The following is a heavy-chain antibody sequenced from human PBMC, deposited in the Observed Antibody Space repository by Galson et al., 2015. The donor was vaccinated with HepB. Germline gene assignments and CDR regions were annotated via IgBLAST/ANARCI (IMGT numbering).Heavy chain of an antibody. CDR3: ARERTYGSGKPFDF. D-gene: IGHD3-10*01. Sequence: SAKVSCKASGYTFTSYGINWGRQASGHGLEWMGWISAYNGNTNYAQKLQGRVTMTTDTSTSTDYMELRSLRSDDTAVYYCARERTYGSGKPFDFWGQGTMVTVSS. J-gene: IGHJ3*01. V-gene: IGHV1-18*04. CDR1: GYTFTSYG. CDR2: ISAYNGNT.